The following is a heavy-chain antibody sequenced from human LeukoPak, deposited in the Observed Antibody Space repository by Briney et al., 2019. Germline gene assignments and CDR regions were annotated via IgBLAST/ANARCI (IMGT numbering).Heavy chain of an antibody. Sequence: GGSLRLSCAASRFTFNNYGMHWVRQAPGKGLEWVAFIRYDGSNKYYADSVKGRFSISRDNSKNTLYLQMNSLRAEDTAVYYCAKRRGLELTYYYYMDVWGKGTTVTVSS. D-gene: IGHD1-7*01. CDR2: IRYDGSNK. CDR3: AKRRGLELTYYYYMDV. V-gene: IGHV3-30*02. J-gene: IGHJ6*03. CDR1: RFTFNNYG.